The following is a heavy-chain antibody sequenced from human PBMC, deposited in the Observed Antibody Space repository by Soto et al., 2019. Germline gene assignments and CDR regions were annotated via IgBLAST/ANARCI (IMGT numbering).Heavy chain of an antibody. CDR2: ISAYNGNT. Sequence: QVQLVQSGAEVKKPGASVKVSCKASGYTFTSYGISWVRQAPGQGLEWMGWISAYNGNTNYAQKLQDRVTMTTDTPTSTAYMELRSLRSDDTAVYYCAGPTYSSGWYAPYYGMAVWGQGTTVTVSS. D-gene: IGHD6-19*01. V-gene: IGHV1-18*01. CDR3: AGPTYSSGWYAPYYGMAV. J-gene: IGHJ6*02. CDR1: GYTFTSYG.